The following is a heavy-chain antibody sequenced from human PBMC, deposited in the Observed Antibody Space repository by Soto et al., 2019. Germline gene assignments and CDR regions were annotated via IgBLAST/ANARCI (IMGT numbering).Heavy chain of an antibody. V-gene: IGHV3-15*01. Sequence: GSMRLSCEASGFTLSNAWMRWVRPAPGKGLEWVGRIKSKTDGGTTDYAAPVKGRSTLSRDDSKNTLYLQMNSLKTEATAVYYCTKGLLTGFDYWGQGTLVTVSS. D-gene: IGHD2-8*02. CDR1: GFTLSNAW. CDR3: TKGLLTGFDY. J-gene: IGHJ4*02. CDR2: IKSKTDGGTT.